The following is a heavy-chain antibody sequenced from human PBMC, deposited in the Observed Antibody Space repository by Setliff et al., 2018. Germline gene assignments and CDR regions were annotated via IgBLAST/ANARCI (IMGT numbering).Heavy chain of an antibody. CDR3: ARSPAVLGIVYLDP. V-gene: IGHV1-69*05. CDR1: GGTFSSYG. CDR2: TIPMFGTI. J-gene: IGHJ5*02. D-gene: IGHD2-15*01. Sequence: SVKVSCKASGGTFSSYGISWVRQAPGQGLEWMGGTIPMFGTIDYARKFQGRVTIITDESTSTAYMQLSSLGSEDTAVYYCARSPAVLGIVYLDPWGQGTLVTVSS.